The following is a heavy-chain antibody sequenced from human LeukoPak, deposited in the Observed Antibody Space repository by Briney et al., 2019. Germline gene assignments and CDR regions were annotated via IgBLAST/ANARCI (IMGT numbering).Heavy chain of an antibody. Sequence: SETLSLTCTVSGGSISSSSYYWGWIRQPPGKGLEWIGSIYYSGSTYYNPSLRSRVTISVDTSKNQFSLKLSSVTAADTAVYYCARTGPYSSSLGGVHYYYYYMDVWGKGTTVTVSS. CDR3: ARTGPYSSSLGGVHYYYYYMDV. V-gene: IGHV4-39*01. J-gene: IGHJ6*03. D-gene: IGHD6-13*01. CDR2: IYYSGST. CDR1: GGSISSSSYY.